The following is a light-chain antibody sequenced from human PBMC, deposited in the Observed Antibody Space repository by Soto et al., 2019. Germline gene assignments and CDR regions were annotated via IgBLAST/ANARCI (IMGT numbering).Light chain of an antibody. CDR1: QSVSSRS. V-gene: IGKV3-20*01. CDR3: QQYGSSPET. J-gene: IGKJ1*01. CDR2: GAS. Sequence: EIVLTQSPGTLSLSPGERATLSCRASQSVSSRSLAWYQQKPGQAPRLLLYGASSSATGVPDRFSGSGSGKDLKRTISRLEPEDFAVYYFQQYGSSPETFGQGTKVEIK.